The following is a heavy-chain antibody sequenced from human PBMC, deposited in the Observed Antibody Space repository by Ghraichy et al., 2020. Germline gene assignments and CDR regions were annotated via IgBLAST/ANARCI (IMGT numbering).Heavy chain of an antibody. J-gene: IGHJ4*02. CDR3: AKDLNYYDSSGRYYFDY. V-gene: IGHV3-23*01. CDR2: ISGSGGST. CDR1: GFTFSSYA. Sequence: GESLNISCAASGFTFSSYAMSWVRQAPGKGLEWVSTISGSGGSTYYADSVKGRFTISRDNSKNTLYLQMNSLRAEDTAVYYCAKDLNYYDSSGRYYFDYWGQGTLVTVSS. D-gene: IGHD3-22*01.